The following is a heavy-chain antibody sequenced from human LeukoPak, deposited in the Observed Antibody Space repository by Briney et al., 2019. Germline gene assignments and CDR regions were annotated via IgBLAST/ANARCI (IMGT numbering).Heavy chain of an antibody. CDR1: GFTFSSYG. Sequence: GGSLRLSCAASGFTFSSYGMHWVRQAPGKGLEYVSAISSNGDSTYYANSVKGRFTIPRDNSKNTLYLQMGSLRSEDMAVYYCARDRCGGGDCWRYFDYWGQGTLVTVSS. V-gene: IGHV3-64*01. CDR3: ARDRCGGGDCWRYFDY. J-gene: IGHJ4*02. D-gene: IGHD2-21*02. CDR2: ISSNGDST.